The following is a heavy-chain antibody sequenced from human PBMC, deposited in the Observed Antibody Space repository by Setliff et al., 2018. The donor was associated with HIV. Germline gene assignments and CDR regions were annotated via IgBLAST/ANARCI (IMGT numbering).Heavy chain of an antibody. CDR3: ARDYAYDILTGYYPPPDAFDI. Sequence: ASVKVSCKASGYTFTSYGISWVRQAPGQGLEWMGWTSAYNGNTNYAQKLQGRVTMTTDTSTSTAYMELRSLRSDDTAVYYCARDYAYDILTGYYPPPDAFDIWGQGTMVTVSS. CDR2: TSAYNGNT. J-gene: IGHJ3*02. D-gene: IGHD3-9*01. CDR1: GYTFTSYG. V-gene: IGHV1-18*01.